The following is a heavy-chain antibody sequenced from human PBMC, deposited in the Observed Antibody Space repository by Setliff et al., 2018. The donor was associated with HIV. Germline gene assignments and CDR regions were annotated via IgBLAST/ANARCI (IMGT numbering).Heavy chain of an antibody. Sequence: ASVKVSCKASGDTFRSYAISWVRQAPGQGLEWMGIINPSGDSTIYAQKFQGRVTLTRDTSINTAYMELSRLTSDDTAFYYCAREPTGDFWSGYSSRGLDYWGQGTLVTVSS. CDR1: GDTFRSYA. D-gene: IGHD3-3*01. CDR2: INPSGDST. J-gene: IGHJ4*02. V-gene: IGHV1-2*02. CDR3: AREPTGDFWSGYSSRGLDY.